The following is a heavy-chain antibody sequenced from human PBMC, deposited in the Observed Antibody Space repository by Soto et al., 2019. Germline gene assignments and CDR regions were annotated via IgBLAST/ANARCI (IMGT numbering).Heavy chain of an antibody. J-gene: IGHJ4*02. CDR1: GLNFDDFA. V-gene: IGHV3-9*01. Sequence: PGGSLRLSCVGTGLNFDDFAMHGVRQAPGKGLEWVSGITWNSRVLAYADSVKGRFTISRDNARNSLYLQMDSLRDEDTALYYCAKGRYDFWSPYYFDSWGQGTLVTVS. CDR2: ITWNSRVL. D-gene: IGHD3-3*01. CDR3: AKGRYDFWSPYYFDS.